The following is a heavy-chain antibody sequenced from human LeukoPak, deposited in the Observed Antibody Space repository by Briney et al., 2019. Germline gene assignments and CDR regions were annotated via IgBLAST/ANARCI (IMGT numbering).Heavy chain of an antibody. Sequence: GGSLRLSCAASGFTFSSYAMSWVRQAPGKGLKWVSAISSNCVSTYYADSVKGRFTISRDNSKNTLYLQVNSLRAEDTAVYYCARRPSYYFDYWGQGTLVTVS. CDR3: ARRPSYYFDY. J-gene: IGHJ4*02. V-gene: IGHV3-23*01. CDR2: ISSNCVST. CDR1: GFTFSSYA.